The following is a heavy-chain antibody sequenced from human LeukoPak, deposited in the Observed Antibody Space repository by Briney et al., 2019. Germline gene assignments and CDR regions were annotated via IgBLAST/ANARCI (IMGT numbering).Heavy chain of an antibody. Sequence: HTGGSLRLSCAASGITFGNNWMHWVRQAPGKGLVWVSRINSDGSSTSYADSVKGRFTISRDNAKNTLYLQMNSLRAEDTAVYYCARVGIAARPDLQYGMDVWGQGTTVTVSS. CDR1: GITFGNNW. CDR3: ARVGIAARPDLQYGMDV. CDR2: INSDGSST. J-gene: IGHJ6*02. D-gene: IGHD6-6*01. V-gene: IGHV3-74*01.